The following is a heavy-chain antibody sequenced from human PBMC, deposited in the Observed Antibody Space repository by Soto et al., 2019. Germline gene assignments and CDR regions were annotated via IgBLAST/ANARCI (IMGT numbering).Heavy chain of an antibody. Sequence: QVQLVQSGAEVKKPGSSVKVSCKASGGTFSRYALSWVRQAPGQGPEWMGGIVPIFGTANYAQKFQGRVTITAGESTSTAYMELSSLRSEDTAVYYCARGVYSDSSGYYFFFWGQGTLVTVSS. D-gene: IGHD3-22*01. V-gene: IGHV1-69*01. CDR1: GGTFSRYA. J-gene: IGHJ4*02. CDR2: IVPIFGTA. CDR3: ARGVYSDSSGYYFFF.